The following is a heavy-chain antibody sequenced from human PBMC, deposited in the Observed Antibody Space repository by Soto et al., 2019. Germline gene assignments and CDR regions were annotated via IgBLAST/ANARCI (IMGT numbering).Heavy chain of an antibody. CDR2: IYWNDDK. J-gene: IGHJ5*02. CDR3: AHVPGLEVLVLRGVVSWFDP. CDR1: GFSLSTSGVG. V-gene: IGHV2-5*01. D-gene: IGHD6-13*01. Sequence: SGPTLVNPTQTLTLTCTFSGFSLSTSGVGVGWIRQPPGKALEWLALIYWNDDKRYSPSLKSRLTITKDTSKNQVVLTMTNMDPVDTATYYCAHVPGLEVLVLRGVVSWFDPWGQGTLGSGFS.